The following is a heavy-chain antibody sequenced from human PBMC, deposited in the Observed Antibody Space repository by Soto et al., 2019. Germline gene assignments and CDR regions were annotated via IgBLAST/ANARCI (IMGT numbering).Heavy chain of an antibody. J-gene: IGHJ5*01. Sequence: PSETLSLTCSVSGGSISNPIYYWAWIRQPPGKGLEWIGSIFYSGSAYYNPSLKGRVTMSVDTSQNQFSLKLSSVTAADTAVYYCAGRTSLTSVEIFSGGLSGYIWVDPWGRGTLVTSPQ. CDR2: IFYSGSA. CDR3: AGRTSLTSVEIFSGGLSGYIWVDP. V-gene: IGHV4-39*01. D-gene: IGHD3-3*01. CDR1: GGSISNPIYY.